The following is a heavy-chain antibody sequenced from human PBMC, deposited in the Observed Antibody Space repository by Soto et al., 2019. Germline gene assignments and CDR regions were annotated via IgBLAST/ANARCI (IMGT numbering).Heavy chain of an antibody. V-gene: IGHV4-34*01. J-gene: IGHJ4*02. CDR3: ARDRQRGYCTGDSCYSYFDY. CDR2: INHGGYT. Sequence: QVQLQQWGAGLLKPSETLSLTCAIYGGPFSGYYWNWIRQPPGKGLEWIGEINHGGYTNYNPSLKSRVTMSVDTSKNQFSLKLTSVTAAVTAVYYCARDRQRGYCTGDSCYSYFDYWGQGTQVIVSS. D-gene: IGHD2-15*01. CDR1: GGPFSGYY.